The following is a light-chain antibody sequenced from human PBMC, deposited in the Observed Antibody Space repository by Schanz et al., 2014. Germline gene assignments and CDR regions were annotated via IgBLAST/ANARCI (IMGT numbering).Light chain of an antibody. J-gene: IGKJ1*01. V-gene: IGKV3-11*01. CDR1: QSVSSY. Sequence: DIVLTQSPATLSLSPGERATLSCRASQSVSSYLAWYQHIPGQAPRLLIYDTSNRATGIPARFSGSGSGTDFTLTISSLEPEDFAVYYCQQRSNWPRTFGQGTKVEIK. CDR2: DTS. CDR3: QQRSNWPRT.